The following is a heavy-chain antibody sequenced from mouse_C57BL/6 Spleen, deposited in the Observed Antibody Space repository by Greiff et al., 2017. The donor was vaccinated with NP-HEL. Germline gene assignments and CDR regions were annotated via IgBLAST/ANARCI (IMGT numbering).Heavy chain of an antibody. D-gene: IGHD2-5*01. Sequence: QVQLKQPGAELVRPGSSVKLSCKASGYTFTSYWMHWVKQRPIQGLEWIGNIDPSDSETHYNQKFKDKATLTVDKSSSTAYMQLSSLTSEDSAVYYCARGSNYGYFDVWGTGTTVTVSS. V-gene: IGHV1-52*01. J-gene: IGHJ1*03. CDR3: ARGSNYGYFDV. CDR1: GYTFTSYW. CDR2: IDPSDSET.